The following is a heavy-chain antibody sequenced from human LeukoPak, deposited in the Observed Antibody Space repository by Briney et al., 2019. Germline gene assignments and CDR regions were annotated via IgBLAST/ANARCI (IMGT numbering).Heavy chain of an antibody. Sequence: SETLSLTCTVSGGSISSYYWSWIRQPPGKGLEWIGYIYTSGSTNYNPSLKSRVTISVDTSKNQFSLKLSSVTAADTAVYYCARGGEMATITPFDYWGQGTLVTVSS. J-gene: IGHJ4*02. CDR1: GGSISSYY. CDR2: IYTSGST. V-gene: IGHV4-4*09. D-gene: IGHD5-24*01. CDR3: ARGGEMATITPFDY.